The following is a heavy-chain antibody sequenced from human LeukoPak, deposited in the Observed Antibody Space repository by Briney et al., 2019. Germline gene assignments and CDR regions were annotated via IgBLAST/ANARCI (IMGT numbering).Heavy chain of an antibody. V-gene: IGHV4-4*07. D-gene: IGHD6-13*01. CDR1: GGSISSYY. J-gene: IGHJ6*03. Sequence: PSETLSLTCTVSGGSISSYYWSWIRQPAGKGLEWIGRIYTSGSTNYNPSLKSRVTMSVDTSKNQFSLKLSSVTAADTAVYYCARDGSGREYSSSWSNNYYYYYYYMDVWGKGTTVTVSS. CDR2: IYTSGST. CDR3: ARDGSGREYSSSWSNNYYYYYYYMDV.